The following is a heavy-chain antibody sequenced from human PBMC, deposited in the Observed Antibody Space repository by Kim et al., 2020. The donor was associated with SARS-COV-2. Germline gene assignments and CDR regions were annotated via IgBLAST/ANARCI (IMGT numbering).Heavy chain of an antibody. Sequence: GGSLRLSCAASGSDFGRHHMHWVRQAPGKGLEWVAVIWYDGSQQYYADSVKGRFTISRDNSKNMLFLQMNSLRAEDTALYYCARYFGTYLDPWGQGTLVTVSA. D-gene: IGHD3-9*01. CDR2: IWYDGSQQ. CDR3: ARYFGTYLDP. V-gene: IGHV3-33*03. J-gene: IGHJ5*02. CDR1: GSDFGRHH.